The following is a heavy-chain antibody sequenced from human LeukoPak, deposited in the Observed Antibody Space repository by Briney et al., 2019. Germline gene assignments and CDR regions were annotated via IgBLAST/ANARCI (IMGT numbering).Heavy chain of an antibody. J-gene: IGHJ4*02. Sequence: PSETLSLTCTVSGGSIRSSYYYWGWIRQPPGKGLEWIGSIYDSGSTYYNPSLKSRVTISVDTSKNQFSLKLNSVTAADTAVYYCATHSSSYSYFDYWGQGTLVTVSS. V-gene: IGHV4-39*01. CDR3: ATHSSSYSYFDY. CDR2: IYDSGST. D-gene: IGHD3-22*01. CDR1: GGSIRSSYYY.